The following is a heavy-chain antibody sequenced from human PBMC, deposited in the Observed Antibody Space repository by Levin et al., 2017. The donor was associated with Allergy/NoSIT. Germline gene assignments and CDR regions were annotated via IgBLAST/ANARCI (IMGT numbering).Heavy chain of an antibody. D-gene: IGHD4-17*01. J-gene: IGHJ4*02. CDR3: AKAPYGDYGLGGYYFDY. V-gene: IGHV3-23*01. CDR2: ISGSGGST. CDR1: GFTFSSYA. Sequence: GGSLRLSCAASGFTFSSYAMSWVRQAPGKGLEWVSAISGSGGSTYYADSVKGRFTISRDNSKNTLYLQMNSLRAEDTAVYYCAKAPYGDYGLGGYYFDYWGQGTLVTVSS.